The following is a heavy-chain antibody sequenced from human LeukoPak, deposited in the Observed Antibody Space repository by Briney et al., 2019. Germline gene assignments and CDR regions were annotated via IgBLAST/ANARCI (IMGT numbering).Heavy chain of an antibody. CDR1: GGTFSSYA. V-gene: IGHV1-69*06. Sequence: ASVKVSCKASGGTFSSYAIGWVRQAPGQGLEWMGGIIPIFSTANYAQKFQGRVTMTEDTSTDTAYMELSSLRSEDTAVYYCATVGSSPRYSYAMLPDYWGQGTLVTVSS. CDR2: IIPIFSTA. CDR3: ATVGSSPRYSYAMLPDY. D-gene: IGHD5-18*01. J-gene: IGHJ4*02.